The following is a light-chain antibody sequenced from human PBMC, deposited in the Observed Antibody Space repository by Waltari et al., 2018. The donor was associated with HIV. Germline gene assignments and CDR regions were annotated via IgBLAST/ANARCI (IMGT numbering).Light chain of an antibody. CDR3: QQYGGSPMVT. CDR2: DAS. Sequence: IVLTQSPGTLSLSPGERATLSCRASQSVSSSYLAWYQQKPGQAPRLLIYDASSRATGIPDRFSGSGSGTDFTLTISRLEPEDFAVYYCQQYGGSPMVTFGGGTKVDIK. CDR1: QSVSSSY. J-gene: IGKJ4*01. V-gene: IGKV3-20*01.